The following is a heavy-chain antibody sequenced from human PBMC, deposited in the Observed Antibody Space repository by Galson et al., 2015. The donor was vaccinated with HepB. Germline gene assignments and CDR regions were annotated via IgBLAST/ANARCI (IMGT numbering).Heavy chain of an antibody. J-gene: IGHJ3*02. CDR2: IYYSGST. V-gene: IGHV4-59*01. D-gene: IGHD6-19*01. Sequence: LSLTCTVSGGSISSYYWSWIRQPPGKGLEWIGYIYYSGSTNYNPSLKSRVTISVDTSKNQFSLKLSSVTAADTAVYYCARYQSSGWPNVDAFDIWGQGTMVTVSS. CDR1: GGSISSYY. CDR3: ARYQSSGWPNVDAFDI.